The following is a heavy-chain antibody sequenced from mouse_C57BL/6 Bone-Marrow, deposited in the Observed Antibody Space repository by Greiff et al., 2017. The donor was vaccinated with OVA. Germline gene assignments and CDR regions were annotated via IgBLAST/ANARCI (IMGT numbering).Heavy chain of an antibody. CDR3: ARALRSYDGSSYVYWYFDV. Sequence: QVQLQQPGAELVKPGASVKMSCKASGYTFTSYWITWVKQRPGQGLEWIGDIYPGSGSTNYNEKFKSKATLTVDTSSSTAYMQLSSLTSEDSAVYYCARALRSYDGSSYVYWYFDVWGTGTTVTVSS. V-gene: IGHV1-55*01. J-gene: IGHJ1*03. CDR2: IYPGSGST. D-gene: IGHD1-1*01. CDR1: GYTFTSYW.